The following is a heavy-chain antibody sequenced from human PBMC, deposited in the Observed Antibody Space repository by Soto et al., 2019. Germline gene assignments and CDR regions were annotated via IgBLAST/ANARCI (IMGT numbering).Heavy chain of an antibody. J-gene: IGHJ4*02. CDR2: ISYDGSSK. CDR1: GFTFSSYT. V-gene: IGHV3-30-3*01. CDR3: ALPTATAFDY. Sequence: QVQLVESGGGVVQPGRSLRLSCAASGFTFSSYTMNWVRQAPGKGLEWVAFISYDGSSKYYADSVKGRFTISRDNSKSTLYLQMDSLRAEDTAVYYCALPTATAFDYWGQGTLVTVSS. D-gene: IGHD1-1*01.